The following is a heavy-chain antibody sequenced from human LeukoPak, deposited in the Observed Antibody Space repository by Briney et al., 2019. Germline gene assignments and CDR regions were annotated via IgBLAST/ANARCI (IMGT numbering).Heavy chain of an antibody. CDR1: GFTFSSYG. CDR2: ISGSGGST. D-gene: IGHD2-21*01. Sequence: GGSLRLSCAASGFTFSSYGMHWVRQAPGKGLEWVSAISGSGGSTYYADSVKGRFTISRDNSKNTLYLQMNSLRAEDTAVYYCAKFLPTHIVVANYYFDYWGQGTLVTVSS. V-gene: IGHV3-23*01. J-gene: IGHJ4*02. CDR3: AKFLPTHIVVANYYFDY.